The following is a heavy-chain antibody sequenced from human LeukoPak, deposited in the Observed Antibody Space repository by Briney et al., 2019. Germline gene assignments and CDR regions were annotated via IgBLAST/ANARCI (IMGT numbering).Heavy chain of an antibody. D-gene: IGHD6-19*01. V-gene: IGHV1-2*06. CDR1: GYTFTGYY. Sequence: SVKVSCKASGYTFTGYYMHWVRQAPGQGLEWMGRINPNSGGTNYAQKFQGRVTMTRDTSISTAYMELSRLRSDDTAVYYCARVGHSSGWYGFDYWGQGTLVTVSS. CDR2: INPNSGGT. CDR3: ARVGHSSGWYGFDY. J-gene: IGHJ4*02.